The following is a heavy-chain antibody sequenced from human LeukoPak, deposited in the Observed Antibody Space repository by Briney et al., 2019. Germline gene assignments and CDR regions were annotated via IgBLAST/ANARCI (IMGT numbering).Heavy chain of an antibody. Sequence: GGSLRLSCAASGSTFSSYGMNWVRQAPGKGLEWVSYISSSGSTIYYADSVKGRFTISRDNAKNSLYLQMNSLRDEDTAVYYCARGYYDFWSGYYTYYFDYWGQGTLVTVSS. CDR1: GSTFSSYG. V-gene: IGHV3-48*03. D-gene: IGHD3-3*01. CDR3: ARGYYDFWSGYYTYYFDY. J-gene: IGHJ4*02. CDR2: ISSSGSTI.